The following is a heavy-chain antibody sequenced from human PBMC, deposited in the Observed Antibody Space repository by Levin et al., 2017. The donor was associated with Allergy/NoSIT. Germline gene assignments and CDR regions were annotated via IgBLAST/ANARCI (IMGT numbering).Heavy chain of an antibody. V-gene: IGHV3-74*01. CDR1: GFTFSSYW. CDR3: ARGESSGWYNDYYYGMDV. J-gene: IGHJ6*02. Sequence: GGSLRLSCAASGFTFSSYWMHWVRQAPGKGLVWVSRINSDGSGTSYADSVKGRFTISRDNAKNTLYLQMNSLRAEDTAVYYCARGESSGWYNDYYYGMDVWGQGTTVTVSS. CDR2: INSDGSGT. D-gene: IGHD6-19*01.